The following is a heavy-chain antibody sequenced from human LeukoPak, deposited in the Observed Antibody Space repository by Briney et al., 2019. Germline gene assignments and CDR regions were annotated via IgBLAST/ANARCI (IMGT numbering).Heavy chain of an antibody. CDR3: ARAHFRTFDY. CDR2: IYYSGST. Sequence: SETLSLTCTVSGGSISSYYWSWIRQPPGKGLEWIGYIYYSGSTNYNPSLKSRVTISVDTSKNQFSLKLSSVTAADTAVYYCARAHFRTFDYWGQGTLVTVSS. CDR1: GGSISSYY. D-gene: IGHD1-14*01. J-gene: IGHJ4*02. V-gene: IGHV4-59*01.